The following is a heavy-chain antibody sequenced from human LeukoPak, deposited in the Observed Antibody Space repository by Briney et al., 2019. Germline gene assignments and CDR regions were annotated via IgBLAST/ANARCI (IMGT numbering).Heavy chain of an antibody. J-gene: IGHJ6*03. CDR1: GFTLSSYA. CDR3: ARDRITIFGVVINYMDV. Sequence: PGGSLRLSCAASGFTLSSYAMHWVRQAPGKGLEWVAVISYDGSNKYYADSVKGRFTISRDNSKNTLYLQMNSLRAEDTAVYYCARDRITIFGVVINYMDVWGKGTTVTVSS. CDR2: ISYDGSNK. D-gene: IGHD3-3*01. V-gene: IGHV3-30*04.